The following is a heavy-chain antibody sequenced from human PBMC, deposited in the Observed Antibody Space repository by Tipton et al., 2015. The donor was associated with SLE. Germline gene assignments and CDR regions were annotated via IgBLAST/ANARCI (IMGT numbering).Heavy chain of an antibody. CDR3: ARTYGSGRHWFDP. Sequence: TLSLTCTVSGGSISSHYWSWIRQPPGKGLEWIGYIYYSGSTNYNPSLKSRVTISVDTSKNQFSLKLSSVTAADTAVYYCARTYGSGRHWFDPWGQGTLVTVSS. D-gene: IGHD3-10*01. J-gene: IGHJ5*02. CDR1: GGSISSHY. V-gene: IGHV4-59*11. CDR2: IYYSGST.